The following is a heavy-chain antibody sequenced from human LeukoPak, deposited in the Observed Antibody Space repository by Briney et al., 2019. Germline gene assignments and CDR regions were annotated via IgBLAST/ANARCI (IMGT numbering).Heavy chain of an antibody. CDR3: ARGWDTGYGYYGMDV. CDR1: GGSISGYY. V-gene: IGHV4-59*01. J-gene: IGHJ6*02. CDR2: IYDSGTT. D-gene: IGHD5-18*01. Sequence: SETLSLTCTVSGGSISGYYLSWIRQSPEKGLEWIGYIYDSGTTYYNPSLKSRVLMSVDTSKTQVSLKVKSVTAADTAVYYCARGWDTGYGYYGMDVWGQGTTVTVSS.